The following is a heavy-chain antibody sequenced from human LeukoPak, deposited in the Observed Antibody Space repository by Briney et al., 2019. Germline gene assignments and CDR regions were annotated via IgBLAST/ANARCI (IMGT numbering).Heavy chain of an antibody. V-gene: IGHV4-59*01. CDR3: ARDRCSGGSCHSDY. Sequence: SETLSLTCTVSGGSMSMYYWSWIRQPPGKGLEWIGYIYYSGSTNYNPSLKSRVTISVDTSKNQFSLKLSSVTAADTAVYYCARDRCSGGSCHSDYWGQGTLVTVSS. J-gene: IGHJ4*02. CDR1: GGSMSMYY. D-gene: IGHD2-15*01. CDR2: IYYSGST.